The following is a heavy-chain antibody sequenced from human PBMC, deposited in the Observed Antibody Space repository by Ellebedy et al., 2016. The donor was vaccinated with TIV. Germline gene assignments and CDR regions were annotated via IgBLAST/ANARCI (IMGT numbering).Heavy chain of an antibody. V-gene: IGHV1-2*02. CDR2: INPNSGGT. D-gene: IGHD3-22*01. CDR1: GYTFTGYY. CDR3: AVIVVAKGDAFDI. J-gene: IGHJ3*02. Sequence: ASVKVSXXASGYTFTGYYMHWVRQAPGQGLEWMGWINPNSGGTNYAQKFQGRVTMTRDTSTSTVYMELSSLRSEDTAVYYCAVIVVAKGDAFDIWGQGTMVTVSS.